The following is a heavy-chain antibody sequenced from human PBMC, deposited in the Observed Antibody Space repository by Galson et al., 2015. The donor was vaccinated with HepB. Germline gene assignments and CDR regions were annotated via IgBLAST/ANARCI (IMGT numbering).Heavy chain of an antibody. V-gene: IGHV1-69*13. CDR1: GGTFSSYA. CDR3: ARVRGYCSSTSCYTTLYYFDY. Sequence: SVKVSCKASGGTFSSYAISWVRQAPGQGLEWMGGIIPIFGTANYAQKFQGRVTITADESTSTAYMELSSLRSEDTAVYYCARVRGYCSSTSCYTTLYYFDYWGQGTLVTVSS. CDR2: IIPIFGTA. D-gene: IGHD2-2*02. J-gene: IGHJ4*02.